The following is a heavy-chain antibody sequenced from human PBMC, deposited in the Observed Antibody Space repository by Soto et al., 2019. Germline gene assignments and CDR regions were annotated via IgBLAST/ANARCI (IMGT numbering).Heavy chain of an antibody. J-gene: IGHJ4*02. D-gene: IGHD1-26*01. CDR2: ISAYNGNT. CDR1: GYTFTSYG. V-gene: IGHV1-18*01. CDR3: ATAGIVGAIPYFDY. Sequence: ASVKVSCKASGYTFTSYGISWVRQAPGQGLERMGWISAYNGNTNYAQKLQGRVTMTTDTSTSTAYMELSSLRSEDTAVYYCATAGIVGAIPYFDYWGQGTLVTVSS.